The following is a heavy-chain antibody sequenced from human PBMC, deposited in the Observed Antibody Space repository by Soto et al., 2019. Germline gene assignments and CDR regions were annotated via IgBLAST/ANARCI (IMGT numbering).Heavy chain of an antibody. V-gene: IGHV4-31*03. CDR3: ARVAERELLPLDY. J-gene: IGHJ4*02. Sequence: QVQLQESGPGLVKPSQTLSLTCTVSGGSISSGGYYWSWIRQHPGKGLEWIGYIYYSGSTYYNPPLQSRVTISVDTSKNQFSLKLSSVTAADTAVYYCARVAERELLPLDYWGQGTLVTVSS. CDR2: IYYSGST. D-gene: IGHD1-26*01. CDR1: GGSISSGGYY.